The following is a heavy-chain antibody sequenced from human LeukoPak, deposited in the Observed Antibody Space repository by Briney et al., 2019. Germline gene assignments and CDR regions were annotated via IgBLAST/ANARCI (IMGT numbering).Heavy chain of an antibody. J-gene: IGHJ5*02. D-gene: IGHD5-12*01. CDR1: GFIFSQYS. V-gene: IGHV3-48*01. CDR3: ARDAGNSGYGCDL. Sequence: PGGSLRLSCAASGFIFSQYSMSWVRQAPGKGLEWVSHIRSSSETFYADSVKGRFTISRDNARNSLYLQTNNLRGEDTAIYYCARDAGNSGYGCDLWGQGTLVTVSS. CDR2: IRSSSET.